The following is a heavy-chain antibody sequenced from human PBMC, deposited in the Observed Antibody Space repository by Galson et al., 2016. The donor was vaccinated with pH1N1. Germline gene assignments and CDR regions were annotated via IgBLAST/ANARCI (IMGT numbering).Heavy chain of an antibody. CDR2: INPSGVST. Sequence: SVKVSCKASGYTFITYYIHWVRQAPGQGLEWLGIINPSGVSTTYAQKFQGRVTMTRDTSTSTVYMELSSLRSEDKAVYYCASRSSGQLHFGYWGQGTLVTVSS. CDR3: ASRSSGQLHFGY. CDR1: GYTFITYY. D-gene: IGHD3-22*01. J-gene: IGHJ4*02. V-gene: IGHV1-46*01.